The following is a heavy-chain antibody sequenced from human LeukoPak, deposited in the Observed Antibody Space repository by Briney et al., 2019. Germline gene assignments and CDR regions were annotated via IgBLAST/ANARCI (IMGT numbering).Heavy chain of an antibody. J-gene: IGHJ4*02. Sequence: PSETLSLTCAVSGGSISSSNWWSWVRQPPGKGLEWIGEIYHSGSTNYNPSLKRRGTISVDKSKNQFSLKLSSVTAADTAVYYCARDTMSGRDFDYWGQGTLVTVSS. V-gene: IGHV4-4*02. D-gene: IGHD1-26*01. CDR2: IYHSGST. CDR1: GGSISSSNW. CDR3: ARDTMSGRDFDY.